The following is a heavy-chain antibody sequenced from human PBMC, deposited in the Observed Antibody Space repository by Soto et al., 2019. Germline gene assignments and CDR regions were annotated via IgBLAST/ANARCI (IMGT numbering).Heavy chain of an antibody. CDR2: INQSGST. V-gene: IGHV4-34*01. J-gene: IGHJ6*02. CDR1: GGAFSGYY. CDR3: ARGIVVVGGSGGGPYYYYYGMEG. Sequence: NPSETLSLTCAVYGGAFSGYYWTWIRQPLGKGLEWIGDINQSGSTNYDPSLKSRVTISVGTSKCQFGLELSSVTAADTAVYCCARGIVVVGGSGGGPYYYYYGMEGWGRGTTVT. D-gene: IGHD2-15*01.